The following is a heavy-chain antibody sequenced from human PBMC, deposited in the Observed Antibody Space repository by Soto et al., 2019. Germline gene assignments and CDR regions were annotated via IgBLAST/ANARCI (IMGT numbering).Heavy chain of an antibody. CDR2: INHSGIT. CDR3: ARGYYDILTDYRRAMDI. Sequence: SETLSLTCAVYGGSFSGYYWSWIRQPPGKGLEWIGEINHSGITNYNPSLKSRVTISVDTSKNQFSLKLRSVTAADTAVYFCARGYYDILTDYRRAMDIWGQGTTVTVSS. J-gene: IGHJ6*02. V-gene: IGHV4-34*01. CDR1: GGSFSGYY. D-gene: IGHD3-9*01.